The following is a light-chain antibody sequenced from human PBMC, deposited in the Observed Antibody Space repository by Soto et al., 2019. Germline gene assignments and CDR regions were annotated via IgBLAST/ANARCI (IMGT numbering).Light chain of an antibody. V-gene: IGKV3-20*01. CDR3: QQYGSSGT. Sequence: IVLTQSPGTLSLSPGERATPSSKASQRSSNNYLAWYQQKPGQAPRLLIYGASNRATGIPDRFSGSGSGTDFTLTISRLEPEDFAVYYCQQYGSSGTFGQGTKVDIK. J-gene: IGKJ1*01. CDR2: GAS. CDR1: QRSSNNY.